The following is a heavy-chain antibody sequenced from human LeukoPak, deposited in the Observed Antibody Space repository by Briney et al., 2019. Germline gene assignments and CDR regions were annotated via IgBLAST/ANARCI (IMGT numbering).Heavy chain of an antibody. CDR3: ARDRKAGYCSSTGCSHFDY. J-gene: IGHJ4*02. Sequence: ASVKVSCKASGYTFASYGISWVRQAPGQGLEWMGWISAYNGNTNYAQKLQGRVTMTTDTSTSTAYMELRSLRSDDTAVYYCARDRKAGYCSSTGCSHFDYWGQGTLVTVSS. V-gene: IGHV1-18*01. D-gene: IGHD2-2*01. CDR2: ISAYNGNT. CDR1: GYTFASYG.